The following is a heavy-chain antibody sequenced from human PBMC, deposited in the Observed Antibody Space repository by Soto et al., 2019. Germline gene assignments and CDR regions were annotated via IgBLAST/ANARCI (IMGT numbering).Heavy chain of an antibody. CDR1: GFSLSTSGVG. CDR2: IYWDDDK. Sequence: QITLKESGPPLVKPTQTLTLTCTCSGFSLSTSGVGVGWIRQPPGKALEWLALIYWDDDKRYSPSLKSRLTITKDTSKNQVVLTRTNKDPVDTATYYCAHSGYSSGWYGWYYFDYWGQGTLVTVSS. J-gene: IGHJ4*02. D-gene: IGHD6-19*01. V-gene: IGHV2-5*02. CDR3: AHSGYSSGWYGWYYFDY.